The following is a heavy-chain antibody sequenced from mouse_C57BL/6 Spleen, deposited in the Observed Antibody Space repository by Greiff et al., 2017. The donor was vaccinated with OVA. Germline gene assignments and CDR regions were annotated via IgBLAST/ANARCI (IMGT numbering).Heavy chain of an antibody. CDR1: GYTFTSYG. CDR3: ASYYGYDEGYYYAMDY. J-gene: IGHJ4*01. Sequence: VQLQQSGAELARPGASVKLSCKASGYTFTSYGISWVKQRTGQGLEWIGEIYPRSGNTYYNEKFKGKATLTADKSSSTAYMELRSLTSEDSAVYFCASYYGYDEGYYYAMDYWGQGTSVTVSS. CDR2: IYPRSGNT. D-gene: IGHD2-2*01. V-gene: IGHV1-81*01.